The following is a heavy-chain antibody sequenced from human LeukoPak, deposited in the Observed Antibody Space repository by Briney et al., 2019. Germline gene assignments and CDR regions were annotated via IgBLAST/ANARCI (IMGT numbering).Heavy chain of an antibody. CDR3: AREWLSTFYYGMDV. J-gene: IGHJ6*02. Sequence: SVKVSCKASGGTFSSYAISWVRQAPGQGLEWMEGIIPVFGTANYAQKFQGRVTITADESTSTAYMELSSLRSEDTAVYYCAREWLSTFYYGMDVWGQGATVTVSS. CDR1: GGTFSSYA. CDR2: IIPVFGTA. V-gene: IGHV1-69*13. D-gene: IGHD3-22*01.